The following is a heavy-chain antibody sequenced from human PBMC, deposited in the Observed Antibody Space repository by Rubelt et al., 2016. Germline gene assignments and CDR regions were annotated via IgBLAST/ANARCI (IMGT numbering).Heavy chain of an antibody. J-gene: IGHJ3*02. CDR1: GFTFSSYG. Sequence: VHLVESGGGVVQPGMPLRLSCAASGFTFSSYGMHWVRQAPGKGLEWVSGISWNSGSIGYADSVKGRFTLCRDNAEKSLYLQMNSLRAEDTALYYCAKDITSTVINPAFDIWGQGTMVTVSS. D-gene: IGHD3-22*01. CDR3: AKDITSTVINPAFDI. V-gene: IGHV3-9*01. CDR2: ISWNSGSI.